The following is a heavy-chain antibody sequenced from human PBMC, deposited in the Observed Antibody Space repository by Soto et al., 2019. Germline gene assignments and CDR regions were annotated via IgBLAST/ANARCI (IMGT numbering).Heavy chain of an antibody. V-gene: IGHV4-34*01. Sequence: SETLSLTCAVYGWSFSGYYWSWIRQPPGKGLEWIGEINHSGSTNYNPSLKSRVTISVDTSKNQFSLKLSSVTAADTAVYYCARAGSLLWFGEDYYYYGMDVWGQGTTVTV. J-gene: IGHJ6*02. CDR1: GWSFSGYY. CDR3: ARAGSLLWFGEDYYYYGMDV. D-gene: IGHD3-10*01. CDR2: INHSGST.